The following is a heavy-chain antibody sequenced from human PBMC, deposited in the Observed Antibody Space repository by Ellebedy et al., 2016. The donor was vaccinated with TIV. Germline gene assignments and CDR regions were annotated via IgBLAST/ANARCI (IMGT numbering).Heavy chain of an antibody. D-gene: IGHD2-2*01. J-gene: IGHJ6*02. CDR2: ISSSSSYI. V-gene: IGHV3-21*01. Sequence: GESLKISXAASGFTFSSYSMNWVRQAPGKGLEWVSSISSSSSYIYYADSVKGRFTISRDNAKNSLYLQMNSLRAEDTAVYYCAGEDIVVVPAALFSYYYYYGMDVWGQGTTVTVSS. CDR1: GFTFSSYS. CDR3: AGEDIVVVPAALFSYYYYYGMDV.